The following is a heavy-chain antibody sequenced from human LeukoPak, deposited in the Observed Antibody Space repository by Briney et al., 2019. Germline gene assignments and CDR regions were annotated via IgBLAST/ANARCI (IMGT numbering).Heavy chain of an antibody. CDR3: AKDYDILTGHAAGVFDS. V-gene: IGHV3-9*01. CDR2: ISWNSGSI. Sequence: GGSLRLSCAASGFTFDDYAMHWVRQAPGKGLEWVSGISWNSGSIGYADSVKGRFTISRDNAKNSLYLQMNSLRAEDTALYYCAKDYDILTGHAAGVFDSWGQGTLVTVSS. D-gene: IGHD3-9*01. J-gene: IGHJ5*02. CDR1: GFTFDDYA.